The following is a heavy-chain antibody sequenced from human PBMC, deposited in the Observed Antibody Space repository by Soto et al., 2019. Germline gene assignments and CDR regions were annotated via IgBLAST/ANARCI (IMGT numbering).Heavy chain of an antibody. D-gene: IGHD1-20*01. Sequence: ASVKVSCKASGYTFTSYGISWVRQAPGQGLEWMGWISAYNGNTNYAQKLQGRVTTTTDTSTSTAYMELRSLRSDDTAVYYCARDITGSIPTRGYYYGMDVWGQGTTVTVSS. CDR2: ISAYNGNT. J-gene: IGHJ6*02. CDR1: GYTFTSYG. CDR3: ARDITGSIPTRGYYYGMDV. V-gene: IGHV1-18*01.